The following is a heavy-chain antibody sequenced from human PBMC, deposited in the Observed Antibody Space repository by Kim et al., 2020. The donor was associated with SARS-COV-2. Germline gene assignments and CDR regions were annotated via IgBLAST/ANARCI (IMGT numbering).Heavy chain of an antibody. J-gene: IGHJ4*02. D-gene: IGHD6-19*01. CDR3: ARAGYSSGWYDY. V-gene: IGHV3-74*01. Sequence: SYADSVKGRFTLSSDNAKNTLYLQMNSLRAEDTAVYYCARAGYSSGWYDYWGQGTLVTVSS.